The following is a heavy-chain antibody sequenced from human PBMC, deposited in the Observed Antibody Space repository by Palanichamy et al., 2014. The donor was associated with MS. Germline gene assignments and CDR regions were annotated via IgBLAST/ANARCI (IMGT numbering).Heavy chain of an antibody. CDR3: ARADLYYYGSGTYRLFDY. Sequence: QVQLQQWGAGLLKPSETLSLTRAVYGGSFSGYYWSWIRQPPGKGLEWIGEINHSGSTNYNPSLKSRVTISVDTSKNQFSLKLSSVTAADTAVYYCARADLYYYGSGTYRLFDYWGQGTLVTVSS. D-gene: IGHD3-10*01. V-gene: IGHV4-34*01. CDR2: INHSGST. CDR1: GGSFSGYY. J-gene: IGHJ4*02.